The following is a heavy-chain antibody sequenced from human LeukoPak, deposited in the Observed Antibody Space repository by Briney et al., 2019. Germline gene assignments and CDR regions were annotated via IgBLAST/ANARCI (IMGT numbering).Heavy chain of an antibody. CDR2: IIPILGIA. Sequence: ASVKVSCKASGYTFTSYYMHWVRQAPGQGLEWMGRIIPILGIANYAQKFQGRVTITADKSTSTAYMELSSLRSEVTAVYYCVGGVRRYFDYWGQGTLVTVSS. J-gene: IGHJ4*02. CDR1: GYTFTSYY. CDR3: VGGVRRYFDY. V-gene: IGHV1-69*02. D-gene: IGHD3-16*01.